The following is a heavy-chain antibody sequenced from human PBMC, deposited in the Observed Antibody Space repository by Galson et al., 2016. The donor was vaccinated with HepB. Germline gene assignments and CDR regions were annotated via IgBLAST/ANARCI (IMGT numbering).Heavy chain of an antibody. D-gene: IGHD3-9*01. V-gene: IGHV5-51*01. Sequence: QSGAEVKEPGESLKISCKASGYKFSSSWIGWVRQVPGKGLEWMGVIYAGDSDTRYSPSFQGQVTISADEATTTAYVQWSSLRASDTAIYYCARRDDSLTGYSDWGQGTLVTVS. CDR1: GYKFSSSW. J-gene: IGHJ4*02. CDR2: IYAGDSDT. CDR3: ARRDDSLTGYSD.